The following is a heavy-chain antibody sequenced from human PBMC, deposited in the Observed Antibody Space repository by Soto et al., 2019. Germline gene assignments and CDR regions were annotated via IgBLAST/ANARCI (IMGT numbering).Heavy chain of an antibody. CDR3: ARAGGILWFGELGSPPANWFDP. J-gene: IGHJ5*02. CDR1: GYTFTGYY. D-gene: IGHD3-10*01. Sequence: QVQLVQSGAEVKKPGASVKVSCKASGYTFTGYYMHWVRQAPGQGLEWMGWINPNSGGTNYAQKFQGWVTMTRDTSISTAYMELSRLRSDDTAVYYCARAGGILWFGELGSPPANWFDPWGQGTLVTVSS. V-gene: IGHV1-2*04. CDR2: INPNSGGT.